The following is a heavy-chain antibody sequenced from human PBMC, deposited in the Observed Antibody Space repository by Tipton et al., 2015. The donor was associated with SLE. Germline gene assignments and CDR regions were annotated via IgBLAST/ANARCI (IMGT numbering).Heavy chain of an antibody. Sequence: TLSLTCIVSGASIGSSSSSWAWIRQSPKKGLEWTGNIYYDGNTYYNPSLKSRVTISADTSKNVFSLRLSSVTAADTAMYYCARFRREHQLVRLAWLWGQGTLVTVSS. CDR1: GASIGSSSSS. J-gene: IGHJ4*02. D-gene: IGHD1-1*01. CDR2: IYYDGNT. CDR3: ARFRREHQLVRLAWL. V-gene: IGHV4-39*07.